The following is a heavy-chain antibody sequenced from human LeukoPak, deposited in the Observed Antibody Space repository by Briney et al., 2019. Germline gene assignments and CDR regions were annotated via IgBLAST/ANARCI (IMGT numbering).Heavy chain of an antibody. D-gene: IGHD3-10*01. J-gene: IGHJ4*02. CDR3: ARDRSYYTFDY. CDR2: MHHSGST. Sequence: SETLSFTCAVSGYSISTDYNWGWIRQPPGKGLEWIGSMHHSGSTYYNPSLKSRVTISVDTSKNQVSLKLNSVTAADTAVYYCARDRSYYTFDYWGQGTLVTVSA. CDR1: GYSISTDYN. V-gene: IGHV4-38-2*02.